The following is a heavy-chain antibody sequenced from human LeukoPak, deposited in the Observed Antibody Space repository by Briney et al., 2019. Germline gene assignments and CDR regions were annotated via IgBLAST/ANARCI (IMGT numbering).Heavy chain of an antibody. V-gene: IGHV4-38-2*02. Sequence: PSETLSLICTVSGYPISSGYYWGWIRQPPGKGLEWIGTIYHSGSTYYNPSLKSRVTISVDTSKNQFSLKLSSVTAADTAVYYCARLRYFDWLFDYWGQGTLVTVSS. J-gene: IGHJ4*02. CDR3: ARLRYFDWLFDY. CDR2: IYHSGST. D-gene: IGHD3-9*01. CDR1: GYPISSGYY.